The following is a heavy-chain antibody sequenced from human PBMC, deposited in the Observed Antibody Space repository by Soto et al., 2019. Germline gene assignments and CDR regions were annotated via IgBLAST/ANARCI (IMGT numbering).Heavy chain of an antibody. D-gene: IGHD1-1*01. CDR1: GYTFTSYG. V-gene: IGHV1-18*01. CDR2: ISAYNGNT. CDR3: ARAQGYNSPDY. J-gene: IGHJ4*02. Sequence: QVQLVQSGAEVKKPGASVKVSCKASGYTFTSYGISWVRQAPGQGLEWMGWISAYNGNTNYAQKLQGRVTMTTDPSTPTAYMALSSLSSDDTAVYYCARAQGYNSPDYWGQGTLVTVSS.